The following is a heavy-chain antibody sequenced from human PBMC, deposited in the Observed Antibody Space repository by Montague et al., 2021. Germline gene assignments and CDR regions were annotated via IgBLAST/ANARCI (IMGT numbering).Heavy chain of an antibody. Sequence: SETLSLTCAVYGGSLSEYYWTWIRQSPEKGLEWIGEVRHIGSTNYNPSLKSRVTMSVDKSKNHFSLKLRSVTAADTAVYYCASDRGPFDYWGQGTVVTVSS. V-gene: IGHV4-34*01. D-gene: IGHD3-10*01. J-gene: IGHJ4*02. CDR3: ASDRGPFDY. CDR1: GGSLSEYY. CDR2: VRHIGST.